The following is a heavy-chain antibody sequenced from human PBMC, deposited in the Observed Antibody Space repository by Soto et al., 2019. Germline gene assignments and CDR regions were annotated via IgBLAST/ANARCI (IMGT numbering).Heavy chain of an antibody. Sequence: ASVKVSCKASGYTFTGYYMHWVRQAPGQGLEWMGWINPNSGGTNYAQKFQGWVTMTRDTSISTAYMELSRLRSDDTAVYYCARGPIYDILTGYYLAAYYYGMDVWGQGTTVTVSS. CDR2: INPNSGGT. J-gene: IGHJ6*02. D-gene: IGHD3-9*01. CDR1: GYTFTGYY. V-gene: IGHV1-2*04. CDR3: ARGPIYDILTGYYLAAYYYGMDV.